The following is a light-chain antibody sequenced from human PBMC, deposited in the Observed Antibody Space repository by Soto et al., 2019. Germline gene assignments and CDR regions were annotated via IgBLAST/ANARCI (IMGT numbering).Light chain of an antibody. CDR3: QQYNSYSPT. V-gene: IGKV1-5*01. Sequence: DIQMTQSPSTLSASVGARVTITCRASHSISSWLAWYQQKPGKAPKLLIYDASSLESGVPSRFSGSGSGTEFTLTISSLQPDDFATYYCQQYNSYSPTFGPGTKVDIK. CDR2: DAS. CDR1: HSISSW. J-gene: IGKJ3*01.